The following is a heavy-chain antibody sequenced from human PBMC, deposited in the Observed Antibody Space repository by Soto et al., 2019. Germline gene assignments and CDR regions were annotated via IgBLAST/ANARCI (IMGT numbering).Heavy chain of an antibody. Sequence: QVQLVQSGAEVKKPGSSVKVSCKASGGTFSSYAISWVRQAPGQGLEWMGGIIPIFGTANYAQKFKGRVTITADEYTSTGYMELSSVRSEDTAVYYCARENGVLWFGELYALGYYGMDVWGQGTTVTVSS. J-gene: IGHJ6*02. CDR1: GGTFSSYA. V-gene: IGHV1-69*12. CDR2: IIPIFGTA. D-gene: IGHD3-10*01. CDR3: ARENGVLWFGELYALGYYGMDV.